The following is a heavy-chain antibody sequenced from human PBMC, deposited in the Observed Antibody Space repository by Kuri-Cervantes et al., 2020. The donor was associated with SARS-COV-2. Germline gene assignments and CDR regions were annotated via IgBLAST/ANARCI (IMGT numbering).Heavy chain of an antibody. V-gene: IGHV3-33*08. CDR3: ARVKRGVIVVVPAAIFSYYYYGMDV. J-gene: IGHJ6*02. Sequence: GESLKISCAASGFNFSSYGMHWVRQAPGKGLEWGAVIWYEGSNKYYADSVKGRFTISRDNSKNTLYLQMNSLRAEDTAVYYCARVKRGVIVVVPAAIFSYYYYGMDVWGQGTTVTVSS. D-gene: IGHD2-2*01. CDR1: GFNFSSYG. CDR2: IWYEGSNK.